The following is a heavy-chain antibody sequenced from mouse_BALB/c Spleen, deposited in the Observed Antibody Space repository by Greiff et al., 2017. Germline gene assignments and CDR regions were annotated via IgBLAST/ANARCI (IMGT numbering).Heavy chain of an antibody. CDR1: GFTFSSYT. CDR3: ARLLRRFYAMDY. CDR2: ISNGGGST. D-gene: IGHD2-4*01. J-gene: IGHJ4*01. V-gene: IGHV5-12-2*01. Sequence: DVMLVESGGGLVQPGGSLKLSCAASGFTFSSYTMSWVRQTPEKRLEWVAYISNGGGSTYYPDTVKGRFTISRDNAKNTLYLQMSSLKSEDTAMYYCARLLRRFYAMDYWGQGTSVTVSS.